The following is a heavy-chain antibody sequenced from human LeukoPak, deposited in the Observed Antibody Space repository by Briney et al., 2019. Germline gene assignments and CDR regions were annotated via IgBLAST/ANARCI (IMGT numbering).Heavy chain of an antibody. CDR1: GFTVSSNY. V-gene: IGHV3-53*01. J-gene: IGHJ4*02. CDR2: IYSGGST. Sequence: GGSLRLSCAASGFTVSSNYMSWARQAPGKGLEWVSVIYSGGSTYYADSVKGRFTISRDNSKNTLYLQMNSLRAEDTAVYYCARGNYGDYYFDYWGQGTLVTVSS. CDR3: ARGNYGDYYFDY. D-gene: IGHD4-17*01.